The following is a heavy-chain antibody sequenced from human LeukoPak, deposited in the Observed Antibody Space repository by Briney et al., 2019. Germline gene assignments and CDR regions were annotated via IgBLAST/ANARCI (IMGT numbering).Heavy chain of an antibody. V-gene: IGHV3-15*07. CDR3: TTQQGLWFDP. CDR2: IKSKTDGGTT. Sequence: GGSLRLSCAASGFAFNNAWMNWVRQAPEKGLEWVGRIKSKTDGGTTDYAAPVKGRFTISRDDSKNTLYLQMNSLKTEDTAVYHCTTQQGLWFDPWGQGTLVTVSS. J-gene: IGHJ5*02. CDR1: GFAFNNAW. D-gene: IGHD6-19*01.